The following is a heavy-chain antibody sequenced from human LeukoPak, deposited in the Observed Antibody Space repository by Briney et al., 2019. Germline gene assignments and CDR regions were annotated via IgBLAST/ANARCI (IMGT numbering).Heavy chain of an antibody. J-gene: IGHJ3*02. D-gene: IGHD5-24*01. CDR2: IDPDGSST. CDR3: ATIVQGAFEI. CDR1: GVTFSTHW. Sequence: PGGSLRLSCAASGVTFSTHWMVWVRRAPGKGLLWVSRIDPDGSSTTYADSVKGRFTNSRDNARSTLYLQMNSLRAEDTAVYYCATIVQGAFEIWGLGTMVTVSS. V-gene: IGHV3-74*03.